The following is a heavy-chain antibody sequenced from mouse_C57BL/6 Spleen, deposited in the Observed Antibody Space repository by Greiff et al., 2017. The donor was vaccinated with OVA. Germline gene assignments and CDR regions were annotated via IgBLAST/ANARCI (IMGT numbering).Heavy chain of an antibody. D-gene: IGHD1-1*02. CDR2: IRSKSNNYAT. CDR1: GFSFNTYA. CDR3: VVGATGYYAMDY. Sequence: EVKLLESGGGLVQPKGSLKLSCAASGFSFNTYAMNWVRQAPGKGLEWVARIRSKSNNYATYYADSVKDRFTISRDDSESMLYLQMNNLKTEDTAMYYCVVGATGYYAMDYWGQGTSVTVSS. V-gene: IGHV10-1*01. J-gene: IGHJ4*01.